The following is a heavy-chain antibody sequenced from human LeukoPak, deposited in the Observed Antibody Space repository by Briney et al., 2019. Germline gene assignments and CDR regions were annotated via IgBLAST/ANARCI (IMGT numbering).Heavy chain of an antibody. CDR1: GYTFTSYG. Sequence: ASVKVSCKASGYTFTSYGISWVRQATGQGLEWMGWISAYNGNTNYAQKLQGRVTMTTDTSTSTAYMELRSLRSDDTAVYYCARVPLIWFGELCYFDYWGQGTLVTVSS. V-gene: IGHV1-18*01. D-gene: IGHD3-10*01. CDR3: ARVPLIWFGELCYFDY. CDR2: ISAYNGNT. J-gene: IGHJ4*02.